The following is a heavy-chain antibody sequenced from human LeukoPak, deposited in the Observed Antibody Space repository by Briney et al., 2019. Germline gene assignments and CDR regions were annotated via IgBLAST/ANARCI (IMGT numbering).Heavy chain of an antibody. V-gene: IGHV4/OR15-8*01. J-gene: IGHJ5*02. CDR3: ARTSRINMVLDP. Sequence: SETLSLTCGVSGGSISNTNWWTWVRQPPGKGLEWIGEIYHSGSTNYNPSLKSRVTISVDKSKNQFSLRLSSVTAADTAVYYCARTSRINMVLDPWGQGTLVTVSS. D-gene: IGHD3-10*01. CDR2: IYHSGST. CDR1: GGSISNTNW.